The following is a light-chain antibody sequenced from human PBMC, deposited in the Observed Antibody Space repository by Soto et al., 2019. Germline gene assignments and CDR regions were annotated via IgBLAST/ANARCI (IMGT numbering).Light chain of an antibody. CDR1: SSNIGAGYD. Sequence: QSALTQPPSVSGAPGQRVTISCTGSSSNIGAGYDVHWYQHLPGTAPKLLIYGNNNRPSGVPDRFSGSKSGTSASLAITGLQAEDEADDYCQSYDRSLSGHVIFVGRTKVTVL. CDR2: GNN. J-gene: IGLJ2*01. CDR3: QSYDRSLSGHVI. V-gene: IGLV1-40*01.